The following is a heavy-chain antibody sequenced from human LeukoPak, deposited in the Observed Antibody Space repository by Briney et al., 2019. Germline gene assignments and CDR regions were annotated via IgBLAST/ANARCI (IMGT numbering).Heavy chain of an antibody. V-gene: IGHV4-34*01. CDR3: ARLSIDSSGYYYYFDY. D-gene: IGHD3-22*01. CDR2: INHSGST. J-gene: IGHJ4*02. CDR1: GGSFSGYY. Sequence: PSETLSLICAVYGGSFSGYYWSWVRQPPGKGLEWIGEINHSGSTNYNPSLKSRVTISVDTSKNQFSLKLSSVTAADTAVYYCARLSIDSSGYYYYFDYWGQGTLVTVSS.